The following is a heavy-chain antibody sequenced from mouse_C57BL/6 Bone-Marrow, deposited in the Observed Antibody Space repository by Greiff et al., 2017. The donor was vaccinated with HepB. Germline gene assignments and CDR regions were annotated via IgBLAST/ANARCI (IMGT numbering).Heavy chain of an antibody. J-gene: IGHJ4*01. D-gene: IGHD1-2*01. V-gene: IGHV1-50*01. CDR3: ARLGLRPNAMDY. CDR2: IDPSDSYT. Sequence: VQLQQPGAELVKPGASVKLSCKASGYTFTSYWMQWVKQRPGQGLEWIGEIDPSDSYTNYNQKFKGKATLTVDTSSSTAYMQLSSLTSEDSAVYDCARLGLRPNAMDYWGQGTSVTVSS. CDR1: GYTFTSYW.